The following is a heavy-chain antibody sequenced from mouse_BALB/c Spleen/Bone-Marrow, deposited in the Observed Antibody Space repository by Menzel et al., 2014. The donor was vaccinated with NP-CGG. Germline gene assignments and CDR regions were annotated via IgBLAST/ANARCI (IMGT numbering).Heavy chain of an antibody. Sequence: QVQLQQSGPELVKPGASVRISCKASGYTFTSYYIHWVKQRPGQGLEWIGWIYPGNVNTKYNEKFKGKATLTADKSSSTAKMQRSRVSYEDSAVYFWAAYDYWGQGTTLTVSS. J-gene: IGHJ2*01. V-gene: IGHV1S56*01. CDR3: AAYDY. CDR1: GYTFTSYY. CDR2: IYPGNVNT.